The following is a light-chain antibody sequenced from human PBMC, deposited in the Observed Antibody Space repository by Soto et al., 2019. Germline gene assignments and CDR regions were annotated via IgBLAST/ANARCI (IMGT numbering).Light chain of an antibody. Sequence: SVLSQPRSACGTPGQRVTISCSGGSSNIGSNTVNWYQQLPGTAPKLLIYSNNQRPSGVPDRLSVSKSGTSASLAISGLQSEDEADYYCAAWDDSLNGFVFGIGTKV. CDR2: SNN. V-gene: IGLV1-44*01. J-gene: IGLJ1*01. CDR3: AAWDDSLNGFV. CDR1: SSNIGSNT.